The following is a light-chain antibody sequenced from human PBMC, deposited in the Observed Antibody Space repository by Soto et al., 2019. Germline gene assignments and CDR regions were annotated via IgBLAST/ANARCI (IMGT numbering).Light chain of an antibody. CDR1: QSISSW. V-gene: IGKV1-5*01. J-gene: IGKJ2*01. CDR2: DAS. Sequence: DIQMTQSPSTLSASVGDRVSITCRAGQSISSWLAWYQQKPGKAPKLLIYDASTSERGVPSRFRGSGYGTDFTLTISSLQPDDFATYYCQQTNSFPYTFGQGTKVDIK. CDR3: QQTNSFPYT.